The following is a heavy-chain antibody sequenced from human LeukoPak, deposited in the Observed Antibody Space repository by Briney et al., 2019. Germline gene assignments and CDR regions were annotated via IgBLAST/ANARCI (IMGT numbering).Heavy chain of an antibody. CDR2: IYYSGST. CDR1: GGSISSYY. Sequence: SETLSLTCTVSGGSISSYYWSWIRQPPGKGLEWVGYIYYSGSTNYNPSLKSRVTISVDTSQNQFSLKLTSVTTADTAVYYCARDSSSSWYLSPYYYGMDVWGQGTTVTVSS. CDR3: ARDSSSSWYLSPYYYGMDV. V-gene: IGHV4-59*01. D-gene: IGHD6-13*01. J-gene: IGHJ6*02.